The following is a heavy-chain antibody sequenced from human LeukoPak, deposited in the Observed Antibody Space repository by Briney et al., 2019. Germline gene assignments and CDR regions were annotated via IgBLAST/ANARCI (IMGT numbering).Heavy chain of an antibody. J-gene: IGHJ3*02. CDR3: ASPSRYGDDPYRDAFDI. CDR1: GYSFTSYW. CDR2: IYPCDSDT. V-gene: IGHV5-51*01. D-gene: IGHD4-17*01. Sequence: GESLKISCKGSGYSFTSYWIGWVRQMPGKGLEWMGIIYPCDSDTRYSPSFQGQVTISADKSISTAYLQWSSLKASDTAMYYCASPSRYGDDPYRDAFDIWGQGTMVTVSS.